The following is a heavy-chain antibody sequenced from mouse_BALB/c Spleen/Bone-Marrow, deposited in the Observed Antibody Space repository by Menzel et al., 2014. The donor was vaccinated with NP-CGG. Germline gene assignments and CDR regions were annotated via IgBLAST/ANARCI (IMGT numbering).Heavy chain of an antibody. CDR2: INPDSSTI. CDR1: GFDFSRYW. D-gene: IGHD1-1*01. Sequence: EVQLQQSGGGLVQPGGSLKLSCAASGFDFSRYWMSWVRQAPGKGLEWIGEINPDSSTIDYTPSLKDKFIISRDNAKNTLYLQMSKVRSEDTALYYCARQGYYGRSDYWGQGTTLTVSS. J-gene: IGHJ2*01. CDR3: ARQGYYGRSDY. V-gene: IGHV4-1*02.